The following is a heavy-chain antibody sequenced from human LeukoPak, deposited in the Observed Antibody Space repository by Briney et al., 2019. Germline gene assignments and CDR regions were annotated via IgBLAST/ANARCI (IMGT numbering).Heavy chain of an antibody. CDR3: AAAGQRLDY. CDR1: GFTFSTSV. V-gene: IGHV3-64D*06. CDR2: ISSDGSP. J-gene: IGHJ4*02. Sequence: GGSLRLSCSASGFTFSTSVMHWVRQTPGKGLEYVSVISSDGSPYYADSVKGRFTISRDNSKNTLYLQMNSLRVEDTAIYYCAAAGQRLDYWGQGTLVTVSS.